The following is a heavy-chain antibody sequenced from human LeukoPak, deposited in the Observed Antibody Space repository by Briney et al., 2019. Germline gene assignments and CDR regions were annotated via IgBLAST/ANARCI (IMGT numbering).Heavy chain of an antibody. Sequence: GGSLRLSCAASGFTFNDYAMHWVRQPPPKGLEWVSRISWNSCYIVYADSVKGRFTVSRDNTEDSVYLQINSLRPDDTAFYFCAKVRGTYSSGFFFGSWGQGTLVTVSS. V-gene: IGHV3-9*01. CDR3: AKVRGTYSSGFFFGS. CDR1: GFTFNDYA. J-gene: IGHJ4*02. CDR2: ISWNSCYI. D-gene: IGHD6-19*01.